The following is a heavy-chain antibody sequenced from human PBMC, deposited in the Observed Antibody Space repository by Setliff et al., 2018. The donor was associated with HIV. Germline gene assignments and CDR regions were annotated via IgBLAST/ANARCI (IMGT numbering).Heavy chain of an antibody. D-gene: IGHD6-13*01. CDR3: ARDEGRATGSWWDQSASWYLDY. CDR2: ISAAGTI. Sequence: PSETLSLTCTVSGGSISSYYWSWIRQPAGNRLEFIGRISAAGTINYNPSLRSRVTLSVDTSENQFSLTVNSVTAADTAMYFCARDEGRATGSWWDQSASWYLDYWGHGTLVTVSS. V-gene: IGHV4-4*07. CDR1: GGSISSYY. J-gene: IGHJ4*01.